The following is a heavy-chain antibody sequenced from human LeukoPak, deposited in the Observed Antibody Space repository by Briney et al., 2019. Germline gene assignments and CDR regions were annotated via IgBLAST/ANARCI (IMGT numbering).Heavy chain of an antibody. Sequence: GGSLRLSCAASGFTFSSYAMSWVRQAPGKGLEWVSAISGSGGSTYYADSVEGRFTISRDNSKNTLYLQMNSLRAEDTAVYYCAKDVVFEVGAIGYWGQGTLVTVSS. D-gene: IGHD1-26*01. CDR2: ISGSGGST. CDR3: AKDVVFEVGAIGY. V-gene: IGHV3-23*01. J-gene: IGHJ4*02. CDR1: GFTFSSYA.